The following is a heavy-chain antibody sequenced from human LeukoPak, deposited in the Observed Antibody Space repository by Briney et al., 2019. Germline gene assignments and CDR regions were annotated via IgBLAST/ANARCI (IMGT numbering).Heavy chain of an antibody. CDR2: IIPIFGTA. Sequence: GASVKVSCKASGGTFSSYAISWVRQAPGQGLEWMGGIIPIFGTANYAQKCQGRVTITTDESTSQAYMELSSLRSEDTAVYYCARGFGDILTGYSKYNWFDPWGQGTLVTVSS. V-gene: IGHV1-69*05. CDR3: ARGFGDILTGYSKYNWFDP. CDR1: GGTFSSYA. D-gene: IGHD3-9*01. J-gene: IGHJ5*02.